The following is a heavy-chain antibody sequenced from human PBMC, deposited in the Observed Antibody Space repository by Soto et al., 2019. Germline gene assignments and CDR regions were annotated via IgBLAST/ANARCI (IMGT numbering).Heavy chain of an antibody. V-gene: IGHV3-21*01. CDR1: GFTFSSYS. CDR3: ARVPSGGTAYFDY. J-gene: IGHJ4*02. CDR2: ISDSSSYI. D-gene: IGHD2-15*01. Sequence: GGSLRLSCAASGFTFSSYSMNWVRQAPGKGLEWVSSISDSSSYIYYADSMKGRFTVSRDNAKNSLYLQMNSLRAEDTAVYYCARVPSGGTAYFDYWGQGTLVTVSS.